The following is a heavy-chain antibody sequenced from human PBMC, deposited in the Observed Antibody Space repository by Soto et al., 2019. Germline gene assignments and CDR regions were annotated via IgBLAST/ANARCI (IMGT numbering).Heavy chain of an antibody. CDR3: ARGYNWNYGAWYYYYYGMDV. V-gene: IGHV4-34*01. Sequence: SETLSLTCAVYGGSFSGYYWSWIRQPPGKGLEWIGEINHSGSTNYNPSLKSRVTISVDTSKNQFSLKLSSVTAADTAVYYCARGYNWNYGAWYYYYYGMDVWGQGTTVTVSS. CDR1: GGSFSGYY. CDR2: INHSGST. J-gene: IGHJ6*02. D-gene: IGHD1-7*01.